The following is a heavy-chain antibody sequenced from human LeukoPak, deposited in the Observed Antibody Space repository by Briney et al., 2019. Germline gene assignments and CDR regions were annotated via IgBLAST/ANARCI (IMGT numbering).Heavy chain of an antibody. V-gene: IGHV4-59*11. CDR1: GASMNPHY. D-gene: IGHD5-18*01. CDR3: ATIKRGNILGYFDF. J-gene: IGHJ4*02. CDR2: MLDTVTT. Sequence: SETLSLTCAVSGASMNPHYWSWIRQPPGKGLEWIGYMLDTVTTKDNPSLKSRFTLSADTSKNQFSLRLTSVTAADTAVYYCATIKRGNILGYFDFWGQGIPVTVSS.